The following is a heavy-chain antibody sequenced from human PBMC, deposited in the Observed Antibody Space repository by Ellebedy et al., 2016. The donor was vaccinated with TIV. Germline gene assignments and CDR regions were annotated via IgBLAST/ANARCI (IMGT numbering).Heavy chain of an antibody. CDR2: ISWSSGRI. CDR1: GFTFPDYA. Sequence: SLKISCAASGFTFPDYAMHWVRQAPGKGLEWVSGISWSSGRIGYADSVKGRFTISRDNAKNSLYLQMNSLRAEDTAVYYCARASSSSTNYGMDVWGQGTTVTVSS. J-gene: IGHJ6*02. D-gene: IGHD6-6*01. V-gene: IGHV3-9*01. CDR3: ARASSSSTNYGMDV.